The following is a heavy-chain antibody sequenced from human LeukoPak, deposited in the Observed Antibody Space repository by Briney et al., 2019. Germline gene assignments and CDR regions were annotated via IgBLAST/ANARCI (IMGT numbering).Heavy chain of an antibody. CDR3: ARDRGRGYDLNELDY. D-gene: IGHD5-12*01. J-gene: IGHJ4*02. V-gene: IGHV4-59*01. Sequence: PSKTLSLTCTVSGGSISTYYWSWIRQPPGKGLEWIGYIHYSGSTNYNPSLKRRVTISADASKNQFSLKLTSVTAADTAVYYCARDRGRGYDLNELDYWGQGTLVTVSS. CDR2: IHYSGST. CDR1: GGSISTYY.